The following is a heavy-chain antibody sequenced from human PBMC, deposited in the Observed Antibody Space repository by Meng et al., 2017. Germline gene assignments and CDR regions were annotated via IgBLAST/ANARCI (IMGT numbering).Heavy chain of an antibody. V-gene: IGHV3-33*01. Sequence: GALVEGGGGVVQPGRSLRLSCAASGFTFSSYGMHWVRQAPGKGLEWVAVIWYDGSNKYYADSVKGRFTISRDNSKNTLYLQMNSLRAEDTAVYYCARGLSTTYWYFDLWGRGTLVTVSS. D-gene: IGHD2/OR15-2a*01. J-gene: IGHJ2*01. CDR1: GFTFSSYG. CDR3: ARGLSTTYWYFDL. CDR2: IWYDGSNK.